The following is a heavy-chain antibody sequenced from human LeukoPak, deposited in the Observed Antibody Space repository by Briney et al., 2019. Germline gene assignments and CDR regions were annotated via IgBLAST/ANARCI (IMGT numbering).Heavy chain of an antibody. Sequence: SETLSLTCAVSGYSISSGYYWGWIRQPPGKGLEWIGYIYYSGSTNYNPSLKSRVTISVDTSKNQFSLKLSSVTAADTAVYYCARSAYYYDNSGYYPHFDYWGQGTLVTVSS. V-gene: IGHV4-61*01. J-gene: IGHJ4*02. CDR2: IYYSGST. CDR1: GYSISSGYY. D-gene: IGHD3-22*01. CDR3: ARSAYYYDNSGYYPHFDY.